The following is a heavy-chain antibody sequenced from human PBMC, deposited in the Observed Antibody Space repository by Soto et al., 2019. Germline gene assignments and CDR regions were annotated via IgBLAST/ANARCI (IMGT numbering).Heavy chain of an antibody. CDR2: IYPGDSDT. D-gene: IGHD3-3*01. J-gene: IGHJ6*02. CDR3: ARPRGLRFLEWDV. Sequence: GESLKISCKGSGYSFTSYWIGWVRQMPGKGLEWMGIIYPGDSDTRYSPSFQGLVTISADKSISTAYLQRSSLKASDTAMYYGARPRGLRFLEWDVWGQGTTVTVSS. V-gene: IGHV5-51*01. CDR1: GYSFTSYW.